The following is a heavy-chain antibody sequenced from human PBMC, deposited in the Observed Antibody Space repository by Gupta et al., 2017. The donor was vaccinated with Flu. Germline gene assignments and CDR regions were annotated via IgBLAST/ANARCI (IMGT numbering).Heavy chain of an antibody. CDR3: ARGHWDN. J-gene: IGHJ4*02. V-gene: IGHV3-48*03. Sequence: EVLLVESGGGLVQPGGSLRLSCTASGFDFNRYEMSWVRQAPGRGLEWVAFISSSAVTYYTDPVRGQFTISRDNANNLLYLQMSSLRAEDTAVYYCARGHWDNWGQGTLVTVSS. CDR2: ISSSAVT. CDR1: GFDFNRYE.